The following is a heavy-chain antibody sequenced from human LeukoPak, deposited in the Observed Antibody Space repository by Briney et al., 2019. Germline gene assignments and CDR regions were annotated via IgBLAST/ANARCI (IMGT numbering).Heavy chain of an antibody. CDR2: IYPGDSDT. CDR3: ARKYYGKHFDY. Sequence: GESLKISCKGSGYIFTNYWIAWVRQMPGKGLEWMGIIYPGDSDTRYSPSFQGQVTISADKSISTAYLQWSSLKASDTAMYYCARKYYGKHFDYWGQGTLVTVSS. V-gene: IGHV5-51*01. CDR1: GYIFTNYW. J-gene: IGHJ4*02. D-gene: IGHD3-10*01.